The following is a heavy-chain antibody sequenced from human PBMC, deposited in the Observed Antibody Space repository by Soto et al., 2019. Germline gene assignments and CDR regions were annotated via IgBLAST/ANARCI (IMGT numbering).Heavy chain of an antibody. J-gene: IGHJ4*02. V-gene: IGHV4-59*01. CDR2: IYYSGST. D-gene: IGHD5-12*01. CDR3: ARAYGGYADY. Sequence: SEILSLTWTVAGGSISSYYCLWIRQPPGKGLEWIGYIYYSGSTNYNPSLKSRVTISVDTSKNQFSLKLSSVTAADTAVYYCARAYGGYADYWGQGALVTVSS. CDR1: GGSISSYY.